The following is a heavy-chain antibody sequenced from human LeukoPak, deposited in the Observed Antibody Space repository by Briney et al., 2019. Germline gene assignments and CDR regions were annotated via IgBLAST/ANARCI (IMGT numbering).Heavy chain of an antibody. CDR2: INPNSGGT. CDR3: ARDTVAGTYNFDY. V-gene: IGHV1-2*02. D-gene: IGHD6-19*01. J-gene: IGHJ4*02. CDR1: GYTFTGYY. Sequence: ASVKVSCKASGYTFTGYYMHWVRQAPGQGLEWMGWINPNSGGTNYAQKFQGRVTMTRDTSISTAYTELSRLRSDDTAVYYCARDTVAGTYNFDYWGQGTLVTVSS.